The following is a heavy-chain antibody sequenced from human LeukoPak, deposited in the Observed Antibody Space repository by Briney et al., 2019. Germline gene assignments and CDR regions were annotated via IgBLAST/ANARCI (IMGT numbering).Heavy chain of an antibody. CDR3: ARGLSYGHDY. V-gene: IGHV4-39*07. CDR2: INHSGST. CDR1: GGSISSSSYY. Sequence: SETLSLTCTVSGGSISSSSYYWGWIRQPPGKGLEWIGEINHSGSTNYNPSLKSRVTISVDTSKNQFSLKLSSVTAADTAVYYCARGLSYGHDYWGQGTLVTVSS. D-gene: IGHD5-18*01. J-gene: IGHJ4*02.